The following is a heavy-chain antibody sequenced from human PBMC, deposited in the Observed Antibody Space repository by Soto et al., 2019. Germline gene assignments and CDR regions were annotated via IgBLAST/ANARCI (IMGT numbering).Heavy chain of an antibody. CDR1: GYIFTSYG. CDR3: ARGGVGSTSGWFDP. Sequence: QVQLVQSGAEVKKPGASVKVSCKASGYIFTSYGISWVRQAPGQGLEWMGWITAYNGNTNYAQSLQGRVTMTADTSTTTAYMELRSLRADDTAVYYCARGGVGSTSGWFDPWGQGTLVTVSS. CDR2: ITAYNGNT. D-gene: IGHD1-26*01. V-gene: IGHV1-18*01. J-gene: IGHJ5*02.